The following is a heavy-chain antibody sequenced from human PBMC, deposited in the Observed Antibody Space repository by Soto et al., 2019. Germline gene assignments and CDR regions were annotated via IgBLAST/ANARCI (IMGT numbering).Heavy chain of an antibody. CDR1: GFTFSSYA. CDR3: AKDAGSFDY. J-gene: IGHJ4*02. CDR2: ISDTGVNT. V-gene: IGHV3-23*01. Sequence: GGSLRLSCAASGFTFSSYAMTWVRQAPGKGLEWVAAISDTGVNTYYADSVKGRFTNSRDNSKNTLHLQMNSLRAEDTALYYCAKDAGSFDYWGQGTLVTVSS.